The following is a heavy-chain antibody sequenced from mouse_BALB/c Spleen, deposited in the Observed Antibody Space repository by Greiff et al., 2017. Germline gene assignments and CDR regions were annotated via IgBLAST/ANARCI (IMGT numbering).Heavy chain of an antibody. CDR3: ARGIYYYGSSYWYFDV. D-gene: IGHD1-1*01. CDR2: IRNKANGYTT. J-gene: IGHJ1*01. CDR1: GFTFTDYY. V-gene: IGHV7-3*02. Sequence: DVKLVESGGGLVQPGGSLRLSCATSGFTFTDYYMSWVRQPPGKALEWLGFIRNKANGYTTEYSASVKGRFTISRDNSQSILYLQMNTLRAEDSATYYCARGIYYYGSSYWYFDVWGAGTTVTVSS.